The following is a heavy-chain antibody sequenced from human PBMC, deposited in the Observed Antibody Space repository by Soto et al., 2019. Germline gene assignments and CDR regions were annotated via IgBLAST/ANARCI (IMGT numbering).Heavy chain of an antibody. D-gene: IGHD2-15*01. Sequence: GGSLRLSCVASGFTFSDYGMHRVRQAPGEGLQWVAVIWFDGSNEHYADSVKGRFTISRDNSKNTLYLQMYSLRAGDTAVYYCARGSLYCSSTSCSYGMDVRGQGTTVTVSS. V-gene: IGHV3-33*01. CDR2: IWFDGSNE. J-gene: IGHJ6*02. CDR1: GFTFSDYG. CDR3: ARGSLYCSSTSCSYGMDV.